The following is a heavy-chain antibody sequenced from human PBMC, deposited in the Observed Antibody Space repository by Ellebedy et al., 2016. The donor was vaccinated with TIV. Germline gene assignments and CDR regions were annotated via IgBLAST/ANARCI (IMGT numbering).Heavy chain of an antibody. Sequence: GESLKISCAVSGFTFSSYVMNWVRQAPGKGLEWVSGVVGSGTTYYAYSVKGRFTISRDISMNTLFLQMNSLREEDSAIYYCAKDAVLRDGYWEFDSWGQGTLVTVSS. CDR1: GFTFSSYV. CDR3: AKDAVLRDGYWEFDS. D-gene: IGHD5-18*01. V-gene: IGHV3-23*01. CDR2: VVGSGTT. J-gene: IGHJ4*02.